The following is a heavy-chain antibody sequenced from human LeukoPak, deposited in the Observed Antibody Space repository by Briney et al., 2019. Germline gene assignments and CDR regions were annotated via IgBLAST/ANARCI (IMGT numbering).Heavy chain of an antibody. CDR3: AIHDYGDYVLNGGEGY. J-gene: IGHJ4*02. CDR1: GYTFTNYS. D-gene: IGHD4-17*01. Sequence: ASVKVSCKASGYTFTNYSMNWVRQAPGQGLEWMGWINTNTGNPTYAQGFTGRFVFSLDTSVSTAYLQISSLKAEDTAVYYCAIHDYGDYVLNGGEGYWGQGTLVTLSS. V-gene: IGHV7-4-1*02. CDR2: INTNTGNP.